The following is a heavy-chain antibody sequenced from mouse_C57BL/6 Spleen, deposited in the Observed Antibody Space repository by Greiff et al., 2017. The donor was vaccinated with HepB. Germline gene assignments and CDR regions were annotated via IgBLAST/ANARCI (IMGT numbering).Heavy chain of an antibody. CDR1: GFTFSSYA. Sequence: EVKLVESGGGLVKPGGSLKLSCAASGFTFSSYAMSWVRQTPEKRLEWVATISDGGSYTYYPDKVKGRFTIARDNAKNNLYLQMGHLKSEDTAMYYCARELPIYYDYDRGGFDYWGQGTTLTVSS. J-gene: IGHJ2*01. CDR3: ARELPIYYDYDRGGFDY. D-gene: IGHD2-4*01. CDR2: ISDGGSYT. V-gene: IGHV5-4*01.